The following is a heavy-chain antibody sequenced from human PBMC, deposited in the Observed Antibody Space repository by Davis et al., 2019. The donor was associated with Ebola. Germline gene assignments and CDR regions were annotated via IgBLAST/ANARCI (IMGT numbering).Heavy chain of an antibody. D-gene: IGHD1-26*01. CDR3: ARVGEWELLGYFDY. CDR1: GFTFSSYA. CDR2: ISYDGSNK. J-gene: IGHJ4*02. V-gene: IGHV3-30-3*01. Sequence: PGGSLRLSCAASGFTFSSYAMHWVRQAPGKGLEWVAVISYDGSNKYYADSVKGRFTISRDNSKNTLYLQMNSLRAEDTAVYYCARVGEWELLGYFDYWGQGTLVTVSS.